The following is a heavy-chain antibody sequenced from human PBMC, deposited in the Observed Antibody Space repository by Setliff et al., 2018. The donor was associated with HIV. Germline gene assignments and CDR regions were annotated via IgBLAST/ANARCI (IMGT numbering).Heavy chain of an antibody. CDR1: GGSFSGYY. D-gene: IGHD2-2*01. V-gene: IGHV4-34*01. J-gene: IGHJ3*01. CDR3: ARDDSIVLVPAIMRGDGFDF. CDR2: IYYTGNT. Sequence: PSETLSLTCAVYGGSFSGYYWAWIRQPPGKGLEWIWSIYYTGNTKYNPSLESRVTFSIDTSENQFSLRLASVTAADTAIYYCARDDSIVLVPAIMRGDGFDFWGQGRMVTVSS.